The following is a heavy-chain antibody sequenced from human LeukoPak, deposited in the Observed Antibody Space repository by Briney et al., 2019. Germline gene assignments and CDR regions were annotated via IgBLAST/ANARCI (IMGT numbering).Heavy chain of an antibody. CDR3: AKDYDFWSGYPRCYFDY. Sequence: PGGSLRLSCAASGFTLSSYGMHWVRQAPGKGLEWVAFIRYDGSNKYYADSVKGRFTISRDNSKNTLYLQMNSLRAEDTAVYYCAKDYDFWSGYPRCYFDYWGQGTLVTVSS. D-gene: IGHD3-3*01. CDR1: GFTLSSYG. V-gene: IGHV3-30*02. CDR2: IRYDGSNK. J-gene: IGHJ4*02.